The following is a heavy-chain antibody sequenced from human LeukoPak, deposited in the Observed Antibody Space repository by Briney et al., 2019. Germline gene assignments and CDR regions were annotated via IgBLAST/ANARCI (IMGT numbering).Heavy chain of an antibody. Sequence: GASVKVSCKASGGTFSSYTITWVRQAPGQGLEWMGGISPISGTTNYAQKFQGRVTITTDESTSTAYMELSSLRSEDTAVYYCATPPTGTTTTGEYYFEYWDQGTLVTVSS. CDR2: ISPISGTT. CDR1: GGTFSSYT. CDR3: ATPPTGTTTTGEYYFEY. J-gene: IGHJ4*02. D-gene: IGHD1-1*01. V-gene: IGHV1-69*05.